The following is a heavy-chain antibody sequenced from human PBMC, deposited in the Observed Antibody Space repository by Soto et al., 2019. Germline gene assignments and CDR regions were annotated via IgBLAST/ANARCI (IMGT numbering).Heavy chain of an antibody. CDR1: GGTFSGHA. CDR2: LIPLFGTT. V-gene: IGHV1-69*06. D-gene: IGHD3-16*02. CDR3: ARGPNWEYRFDS. J-gene: IGHJ4*02. Sequence: QVQLVQSGAEVKKPGSSVKVSCEASGGTFSGHAISWVRQAPGQGPEWMGGLIPLFGTTQHAQNFQDSLTITADKSTSTAYMELTSLRFEDTAIYYCARGPNWEYRFDSWGQGTLVTVSS.